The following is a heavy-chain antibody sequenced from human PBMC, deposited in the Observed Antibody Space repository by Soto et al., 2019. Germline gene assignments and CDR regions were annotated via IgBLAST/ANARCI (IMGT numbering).Heavy chain of an antibody. D-gene: IGHD6-19*01. CDR2: IWYDGSNK. V-gene: IGHV3-33*01. Sequence: ESGGGVVPPGRSLRLSCAASGFTFSSYGMHWVRQAPGKGLEWVAVIWYDGSNKYYADSVKGRFTISRDNSKNTLYLQMNSLRAEDTAVYYCARETSSGWYNYWGQGTLVTVSS. CDR3: ARETSSGWYNY. J-gene: IGHJ4*02. CDR1: GFTFSSYG.